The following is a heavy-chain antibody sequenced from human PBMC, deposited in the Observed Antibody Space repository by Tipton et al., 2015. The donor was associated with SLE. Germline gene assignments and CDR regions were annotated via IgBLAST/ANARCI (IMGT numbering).Heavy chain of an antibody. CDR3: ARAGVTIFGVVEAGYYYMDV. V-gene: IGHV4-39*07. D-gene: IGHD3-3*01. CDR2: IYYSGST. Sequence: LRLSCTVSGGSISSSSYYWGWIRQPPGKRLEWIGSIYYSGSTYYNPSLKSRVTISVDTSKNQFSLKLSSVTAADTAVYYCARAGVTIFGVVEAGYYYMDVWGKGTTVTVSS. CDR1: GGSISSSSYY. J-gene: IGHJ6*03.